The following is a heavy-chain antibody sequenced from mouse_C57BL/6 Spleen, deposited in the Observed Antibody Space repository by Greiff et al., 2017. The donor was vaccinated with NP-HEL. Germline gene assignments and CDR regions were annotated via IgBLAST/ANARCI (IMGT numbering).Heavy chain of an antibody. J-gene: IGHJ4*01. V-gene: IGHV1-26*01. CDR2: INPNNGVT. CDR3: ARGGITTVVATGAMDY. CDR1: GYTFTDYY. Sequence: VQLQQSGPELVKPGASVKISCKASGYTFTDYYMNWVKQSHGKSLEWIGDINPNNGVTSYNQKFKGKATLTVDKSSSTAYMELRSLTSEDSAVYYCARGGITTVVATGAMDYWGQGTSVTVSS. D-gene: IGHD1-1*01.